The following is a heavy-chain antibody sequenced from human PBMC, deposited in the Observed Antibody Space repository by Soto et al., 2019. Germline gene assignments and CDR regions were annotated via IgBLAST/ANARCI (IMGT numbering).Heavy chain of an antibody. Sequence: GESLKISCKGSGYSFTSYWISWVRQMPGKGLEWMGRIDPSDSYTNYSPSFQGHVTISADKSISTAYLQWSSLKASDTAMYYCASRVDTAMVGGNTFYYYYGMDVWGQGTTVTVS. J-gene: IGHJ6*02. D-gene: IGHD5-18*01. CDR2: IDPSDSYT. CDR1: GYSFTSYW. CDR3: ASRVDTAMVGGNTFYYYYGMDV. V-gene: IGHV5-10-1*01.